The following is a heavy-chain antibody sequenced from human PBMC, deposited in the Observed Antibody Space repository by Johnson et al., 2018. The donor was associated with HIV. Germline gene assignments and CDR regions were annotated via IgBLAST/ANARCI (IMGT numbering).Heavy chain of an antibody. CDR2: ISNDGEGK. Sequence: QVQLVESGGGVVQPGRSLRISCEASGFTFSRYAMHWVRQAPGKGLDWVAVISNDGEGKYYADSVKGRFTISRDNSKNTVSLQMKRGRGEDTAVYYWARDRAQVDDPNDAFDIWGRGTVVTVSS. V-gene: IGHV3-30*03. J-gene: IGHJ3*02. CDR3: ARDRAQVDDPNDAFDI. CDR1: GFTFSRYA. D-gene: IGHD1-1*01.